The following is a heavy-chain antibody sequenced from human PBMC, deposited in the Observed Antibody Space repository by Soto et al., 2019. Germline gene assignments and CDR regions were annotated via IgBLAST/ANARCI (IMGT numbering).Heavy chain of an antibody. V-gene: IGHV3-30-3*01. CDR3: ARDCSSTSCPTYGMDV. D-gene: IGHD2-2*01. J-gene: IGHJ6*02. Sequence: PWWALRLSCGASVFTCSSYAMHWVRQAPGKGLEWVAVISYDGSNKYYADSVKGRFTISRDNSKNTLYLQMNSLRAEDTAVYYCARDCSSTSCPTYGMDVWGQGTTVTVSS. CDR2: ISYDGSNK. CDR1: VFTCSSYA.